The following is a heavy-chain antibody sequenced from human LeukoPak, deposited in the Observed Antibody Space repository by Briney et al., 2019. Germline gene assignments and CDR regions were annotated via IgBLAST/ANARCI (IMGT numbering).Heavy chain of an antibody. CDR3: AKDHVSTCFDY. CDR1: GFTFDDYG. J-gene: IGHJ4*02. V-gene: IGHV3-20*04. CDR2: INWNGGST. D-gene: IGHD5-18*01. Sequence: PGGSLRLSCAASGFTFDDYGMSWVRQAPGKGLEWVSGINWNGGSTGYADSVKGRFTISRDNAKNSLYLQMNSLRAEDTAVYYCAKDHVSTCFDYWGQGTLVTVSS.